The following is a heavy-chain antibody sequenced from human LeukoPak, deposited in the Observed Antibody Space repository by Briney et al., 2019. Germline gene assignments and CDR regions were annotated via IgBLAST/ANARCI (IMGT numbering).Heavy chain of an antibody. CDR2: ISAHNGDT. CDR1: GYTFANSG. CDR3: ARDNPYGPLDY. V-gene: IGHV1-18*01. Sequence: ASVKVPCKASGYTFANSGISWVRQAPGHGLEWMAWISAHNGDTKYTQEFQGRVTMTTDTSTSTAYMELRSLKSDDTAVYYCARDNPYGPLDYWGQGTPVTVSS. D-gene: IGHD4-17*01. J-gene: IGHJ4*02.